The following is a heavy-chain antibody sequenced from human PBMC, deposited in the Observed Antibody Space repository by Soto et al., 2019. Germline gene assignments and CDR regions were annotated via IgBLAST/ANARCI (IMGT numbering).Heavy chain of an antibody. CDR3: ARVSGSYSSSWYGRGGWFDP. CDR2: MNPNSGNT. Sequence: GASVKVSCKASGYTFTSYDINWVRQATGQGLEWMGWMNPNSGNTGYAQKFQGRVTMTRNTSISTAYMELSSLRSEDTAVYYCARVSGSYSSSWYGRGGWFDPWGQGTLVTVSS. D-gene: IGHD6-13*01. CDR1: GYTFTSYD. J-gene: IGHJ5*02. V-gene: IGHV1-8*01.